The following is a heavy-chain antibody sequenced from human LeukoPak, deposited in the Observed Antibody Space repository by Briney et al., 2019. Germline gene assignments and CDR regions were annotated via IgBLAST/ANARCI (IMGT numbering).Heavy chain of an antibody. CDR1: GFTFSSYG. Sequence: GGSLRLSCAASGFTFSSYGMHWVRQAPGKGLEWVAVISYDGSNKYYADSVKGRFTISRDNSKNTLYLQMNSLRAEDTAVYYCAKDEAIFGVVNSYFDYWGQGTLVTVSS. V-gene: IGHV3-30*18. J-gene: IGHJ4*02. CDR2: ISYDGSNK. D-gene: IGHD3-3*01. CDR3: AKDEAIFGVVNSYFDY.